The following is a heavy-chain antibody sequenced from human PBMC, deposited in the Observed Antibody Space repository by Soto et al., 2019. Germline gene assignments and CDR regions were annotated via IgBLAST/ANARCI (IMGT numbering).Heavy chain of an antibody. J-gene: IGHJ5*01. CDR1: GGTFGNYG. CDR3: ARDREDGSGKKYNWFDS. Sequence: ASVKVSCKASGGTFGNYGISWLRQAPGQGLEWMGGTIPIFDTPHYAQKFRDRVTITADATSTAYMELTSLTSEDTATYYCARDREDGSGKKYNWFDSWGQGTLVTVSS. CDR2: TIPIFDTP. D-gene: IGHD3-10*01. V-gene: IGHV1-69*13.